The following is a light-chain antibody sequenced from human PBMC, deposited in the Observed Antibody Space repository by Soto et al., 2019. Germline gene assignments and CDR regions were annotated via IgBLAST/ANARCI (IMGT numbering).Light chain of an antibody. J-gene: IGKJ5*01. CDR1: QSVSSY. CDR2: DAS. Sequence: EIVVPQSPATLSVSPGERATLYCRASQSVSSYLAWYQQKPGQAPRLLIYDASNRATGIPDRFSGSGSGTDFTLKISRVEAEDVGVYYCMQRMEFPITFGQGTRLEIK. V-gene: IGKV3-11*01. CDR3: MQRMEFPIT.